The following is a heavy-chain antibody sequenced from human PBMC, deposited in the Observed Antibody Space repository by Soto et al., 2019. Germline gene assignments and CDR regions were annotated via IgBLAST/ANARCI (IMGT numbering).Heavy chain of an antibody. CDR3: ARDWVAVAGXENFDY. Sequence: QVQLVESGGGVVQPGRSLRLSCAASGFTFSSYGMHWVRQAPGKGLEWVAVIWYDGSNKYYADSVKGRFTISRDNSKNTLYLQMNSLRAEDTPVYYCARDWVAVAGXENFDYWGQGTLVTVSS. CDR2: IWYDGSNK. D-gene: IGHD6-19*01. V-gene: IGHV3-33*01. CDR1: GFTFSSYG. J-gene: IGHJ4*02.